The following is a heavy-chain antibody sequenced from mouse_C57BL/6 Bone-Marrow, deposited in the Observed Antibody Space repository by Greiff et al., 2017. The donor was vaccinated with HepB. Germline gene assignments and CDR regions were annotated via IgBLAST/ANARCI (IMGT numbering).Heavy chain of an antibody. CDR2: INPNNGGT. V-gene: IGHV1-18*01. D-gene: IGHD1-1*01. CDR1: GYTFTDYN. Sequence: VQLQQSGPELVKPGASVKIPCKASGYTFTDYNMDWVKQSHGKSLEWIGDINPNNGGTIYNQKFKGKATLTVDKSSSTAYMELRSLTSEDTAVYYCARLRGSSYLDYWRQGTTLTVSS. CDR3: ARLRGSSYLDY. J-gene: IGHJ2*01.